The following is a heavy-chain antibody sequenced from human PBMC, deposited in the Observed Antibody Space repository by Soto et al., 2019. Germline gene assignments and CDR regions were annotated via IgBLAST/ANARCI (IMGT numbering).Heavy chain of an antibody. D-gene: IGHD2-8*01. CDR3: AKEDDAWTNGYFDI. Sequence: SLTLSLTCTVSGGSISRGGYYWSWIRQNPGKGLEWIGYTYNSVSTYYNPSLKSRVTISVDTSKNQFSLKLTSVTAADTAIYYCAKEDDAWTNGYFDIWGQGTLVTLSS. CDR2: TYNSVST. V-gene: IGHV4-31*03. J-gene: IGHJ3*02. CDR1: GGSISRGGYY.